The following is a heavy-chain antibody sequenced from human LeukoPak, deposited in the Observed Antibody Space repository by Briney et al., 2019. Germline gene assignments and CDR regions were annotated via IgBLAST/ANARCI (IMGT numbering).Heavy chain of an antibody. CDR3: ARGRAAAPGQFYFDF. J-gene: IGHJ4*02. Sequence: PPETLSLTCAVYGGSFSGYYWSWIRQPPGKGLEWIGEINHSGSTNYNPSLKSRVTMSADTSKNQFSLNLSSVTAADTAVYYCARGRAAAPGQFYFDFWGQGILVTVSA. CDR2: INHSGST. CDR1: GGSFSGYY. D-gene: IGHD6-13*01. V-gene: IGHV4-34*01.